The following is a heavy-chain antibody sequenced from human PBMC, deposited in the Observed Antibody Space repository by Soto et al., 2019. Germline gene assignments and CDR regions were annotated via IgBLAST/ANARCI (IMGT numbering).Heavy chain of an antibody. CDR3: AKDRMGAGVRGYFDY. V-gene: IGHV3-30*18. Sequence: QVQLVESGGGVVQPGRSLRLSCAASGFTFSSYGMLWVRQAPGKGLEWVAVIIYDGSTKYYADSVKGRFTISRDNSKSTLYLQMNSLRAEDTAVYYCAKDRMGAGVRGYFDYWGQGTLVTVS. J-gene: IGHJ4*02. CDR2: IIYDGSTK. D-gene: IGHD3-10*01. CDR1: GFTFSSYG.